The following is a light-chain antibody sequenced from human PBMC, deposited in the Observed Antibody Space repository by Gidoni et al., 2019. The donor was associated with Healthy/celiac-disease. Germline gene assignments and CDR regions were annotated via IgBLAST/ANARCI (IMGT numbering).Light chain of an antibody. J-gene: IGLJ2*01. Sequence: SALTQPASVSGSPGQSITISCTGTSSDGGGSNYVSWYQQHPGKAPKLMIYEVSNRPSGASNRFSGSKSGNTASLTISGLQAEDEADYYCSSYTSSSTVVFGGGTKLTVL. CDR2: EVS. V-gene: IGLV2-14*01. CDR1: SSDGGGSNY. CDR3: SSYTSSSTVV.